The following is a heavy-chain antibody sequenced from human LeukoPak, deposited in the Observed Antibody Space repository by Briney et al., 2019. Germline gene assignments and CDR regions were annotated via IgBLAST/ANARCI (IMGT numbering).Heavy chain of an antibody. D-gene: IGHD2-15*01. CDR3: ARAFVVVVAALPDGMDV. Sequence: PSETLSLTCTVSGGSISSGGYYWSWIRQPPGKGLEWIGYIYHSGSTYYNPSLKSRVTISVDRSKNQFSLKLSSVTAADTAVYYCARAFVVVVAALPDGMDVWGQGTTVTVSS. CDR2: IYHSGST. J-gene: IGHJ6*02. V-gene: IGHV4-30-2*01. CDR1: GGSISSGGYY.